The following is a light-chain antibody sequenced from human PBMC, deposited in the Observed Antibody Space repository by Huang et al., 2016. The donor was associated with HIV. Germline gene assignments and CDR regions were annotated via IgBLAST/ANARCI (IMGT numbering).Light chain of an antibody. CDR1: QSIGSS. J-gene: IGKJ1*01. Sequence: DIQMTQSPSTLSASVGDRVTITCRASQSIGSSLAWYQQNPGKAPKLLIYGTSSLESGVPSRYNGSGSGTEFTLTISSLQPDDSASYYCQQYKSYSWTFGQGTKVEIK. V-gene: IGKV1-5*03. CDR3: QQYKSYSWT. CDR2: GTS.